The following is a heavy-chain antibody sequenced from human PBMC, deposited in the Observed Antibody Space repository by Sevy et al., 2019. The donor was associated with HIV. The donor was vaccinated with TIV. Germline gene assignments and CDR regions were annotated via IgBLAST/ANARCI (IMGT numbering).Heavy chain of an antibody. D-gene: IGHD4-17*01. J-gene: IGHJ5*02. V-gene: IGHV3-21*01. CDR1: GFTFSSYS. Sequence: GGSLRLSCAASGFTFSSYSMNWVRQAPGKGLEWASSISSSSSYIYYADSVKGRFTISRDNAKNSLYLQMNSLRAEDTAVYYCARTTVTTLRWFDPWGQGTLVTVSS. CDR3: ARTTVTTLRWFDP. CDR2: ISSSSSYI.